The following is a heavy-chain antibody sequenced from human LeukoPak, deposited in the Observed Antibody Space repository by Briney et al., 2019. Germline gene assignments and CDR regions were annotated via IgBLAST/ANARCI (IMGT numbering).Heavy chain of an antibody. CDR1: GFTFSTYA. V-gene: IGHV3-23*01. CDR3: ARAKPKNMVRGLIMRRESRYYFDY. D-gene: IGHD3-10*01. CDR2: ISGSGGST. Sequence: PGGSLRLSCAASGFTFSTYAMSWVRQAPGKGLEWVSAISGSGGSTYYADSVKGRFTISRDNSKNTLYLQMNSLRAEDTAVYYCARAKPKNMVRGLIMRRESRYYFDYWGQGTLVTVSS. J-gene: IGHJ4*02.